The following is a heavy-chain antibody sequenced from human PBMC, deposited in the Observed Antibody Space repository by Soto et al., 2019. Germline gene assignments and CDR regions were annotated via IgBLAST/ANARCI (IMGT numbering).Heavy chain of an antibody. D-gene: IGHD2-15*01. CDR1: GGSISSSSYY. J-gene: IGHJ6*02. CDR3: ARHDVGYCSGGSCPSVYYGMDV. V-gene: IGHV4-39*01. CDR2: IYYSGST. Sequence: SETLSLTCTVSGGSISSSSYYWGWIRQPPGKGLEWIGSIYYSGSTYYNPSLKSRVTISVDTSKNQFSLKLSSVTAADTAVYYCARHDVGYCSGGSCPSVYYGMDVWGQGTTVT.